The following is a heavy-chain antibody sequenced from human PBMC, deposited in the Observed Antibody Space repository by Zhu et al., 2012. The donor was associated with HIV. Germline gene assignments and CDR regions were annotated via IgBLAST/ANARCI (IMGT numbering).Heavy chain of an antibody. CDR3: ARNGDSSGWSFLDY. CDR2: IYYSGST. Sequence: QVQLQKSGPGLVKPSETLSLTCTVSGGSISSSSYYWGWIRQPPGKGLEWIGSIYYSGSTYYNPSLKSRVTISVDTSKNQFSLKLSSVTAADTAVYYCARNGDSSGWSFLDYWGQGTLVTVSS. D-gene: IGHD6-19*01. CDR1: GGSISSSSYY. V-gene: IGHV4-39*01. J-gene: IGHJ4*02.